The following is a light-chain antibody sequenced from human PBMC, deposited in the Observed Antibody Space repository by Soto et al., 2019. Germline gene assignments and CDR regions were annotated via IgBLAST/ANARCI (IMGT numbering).Light chain of an antibody. J-gene: IGKJ5*01. CDR2: GAS. Sequence: EIVMTQSPATLSVSPGERVTFSCRASQNVYNKLAWYQHKPGQAPRLLISGASTRATGIPARCSGSGSGTEFTLTISGLQSEDFAIYYCQQYNKWPLITFGQGTRLEIK. CDR1: QNVYNK. V-gene: IGKV3-15*01. CDR3: QQYNKWPLIT.